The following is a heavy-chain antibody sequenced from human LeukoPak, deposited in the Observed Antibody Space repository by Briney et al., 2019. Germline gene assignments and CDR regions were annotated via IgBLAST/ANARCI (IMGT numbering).Heavy chain of an antibody. D-gene: IGHD3-22*01. V-gene: IGHV3-33*01. CDR1: GFTFSSYA. J-gene: IGHJ4*02. CDR2: VWHDGSNR. Sequence: GGSLRLSCTAPGFTFSSYAIHWIRQAPGKGLEWVALVWHDGSNRYYADSVKGRFTISRDNSKNTVYLQMNSLRAEDTAVYYCARGLYDSSGYHIPLDYWGQGTLVTVSS. CDR3: ARGLYDSSGYHIPLDY.